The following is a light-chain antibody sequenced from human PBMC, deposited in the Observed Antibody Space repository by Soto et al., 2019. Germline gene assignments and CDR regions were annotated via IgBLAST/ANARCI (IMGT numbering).Light chain of an antibody. V-gene: IGKV1-8*01. J-gene: IGKJ1*01. Sequence: RMTQTTSSFSASTGDRVTITCRASQGISSYLAWYQQKPGKAPKLLIYAASTLQSGVPSRFSGSGSGTDFTLTISCLQSEDFATYYCQQYYSYPPTFGQGTKVDIK. CDR2: AAS. CDR3: QQYYSYPPT. CDR1: QGISSY.